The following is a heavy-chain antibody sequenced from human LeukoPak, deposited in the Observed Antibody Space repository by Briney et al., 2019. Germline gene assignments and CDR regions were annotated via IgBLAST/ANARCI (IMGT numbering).Heavy chain of an antibody. CDR3: ARDRYGDGFAFFDY. CDR1: GYTFSDYF. Sequence: ASVKGSCKASGYTFSDYFMHWVRQAPGQGLEWVGWINPKSGGANSAQKFQGRVTMNRDTSISTGYMELSSLRSDDTAIYYCARDRYGDGFAFFDYWGQGTLVTVSS. CDR2: INPKSGGA. J-gene: IGHJ4*02. D-gene: IGHD5-24*01. V-gene: IGHV1-2*02.